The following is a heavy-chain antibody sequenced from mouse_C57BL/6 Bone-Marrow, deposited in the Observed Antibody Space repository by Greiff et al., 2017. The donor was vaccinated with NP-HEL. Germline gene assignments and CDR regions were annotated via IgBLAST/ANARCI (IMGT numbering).Heavy chain of an antibody. J-gene: IGHJ3*01. CDR2: ISYDGSN. V-gene: IGHV3-6*01. CDR3: AREGGYYGSPFAY. CDR1: GYSIISGYY. D-gene: IGHD1-1*01. Sequence: EVKLMESGPGLVKPSQSLSLTCSVTGYSIISGYYWYWIRQFPGNQLEWMAYISYDGSNNYNPSLKNRISITLDISTNQFFLKLTSVTTEDTATYYCAREGGYYGSPFAYWGQGTLVTVSA.